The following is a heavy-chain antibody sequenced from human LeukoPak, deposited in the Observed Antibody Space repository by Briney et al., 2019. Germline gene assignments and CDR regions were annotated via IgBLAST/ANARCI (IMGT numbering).Heavy chain of an antibody. V-gene: IGHV5-51*01. Sequence: GESLKISCKGSGYSFTSYWIGWVRQMPGKGLEWMGIIYPGDSDTRYSPSFQGQVTISADKSISTAYLQWSSLKASDTAMYYCARRSHYYGSGSYYGRNWFDPWGQGTLVTVSS. CDR3: ARRSHYYGSGSYYGRNWFDP. D-gene: IGHD3-10*01. CDR1: GYSFTSYW. J-gene: IGHJ5*02. CDR2: IYPGDSDT.